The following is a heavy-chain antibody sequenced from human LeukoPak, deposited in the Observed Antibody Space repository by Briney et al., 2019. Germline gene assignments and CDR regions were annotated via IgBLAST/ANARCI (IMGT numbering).Heavy chain of an antibody. Sequence: GGSLRLSCAASGFTFSSYSMNWVRQAPGKGLEWVSSISSSSSYIYYADSVKGRFTIYRDNAKNSPYLQMNSLRAEDTAVYYCARRHDCGDYGLDYWGQGTLATVSS. J-gene: IGHJ4*02. CDR1: GFTFSSYS. CDR2: ISSSSSYI. D-gene: IGHD4-17*01. CDR3: ARRHDCGDYGLDY. V-gene: IGHV3-21*01.